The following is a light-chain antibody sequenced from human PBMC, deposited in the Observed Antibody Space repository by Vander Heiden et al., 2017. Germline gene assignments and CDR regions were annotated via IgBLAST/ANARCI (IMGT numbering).Light chain of an antibody. J-gene: IGLJ3*02. V-gene: IGLV1-44*01. CDR3: AAWDDSLNGWV. CDR1: SSTIGSNT. Sequence: QSVLTQPPSASGTPGQRVTISCSGSSSTIGSNTVNWYQHLPGTAPKLLIYSINQRPSGVPDRFSGSKSGTSASLAISGLQSEDEADYYCAAWDDSLNGWVFGGGTTLTVL. CDR2: SIN.